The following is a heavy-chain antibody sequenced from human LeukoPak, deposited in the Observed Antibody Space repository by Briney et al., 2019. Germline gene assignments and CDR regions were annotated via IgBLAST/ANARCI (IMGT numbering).Heavy chain of an antibody. CDR1: GGSFSGYY. Sequence: SETLSLTCAVYGGSFSGYYWSWIRQPPGKGLEWIGEINHSGNTNYNPSLKSRVTISVDTSKNQFSLKLSSVTAADTAVYYCARGTDFWSGYYGYWGQGTLVTVSS. CDR2: INHSGNT. J-gene: IGHJ4*02. CDR3: ARGTDFWSGYYGY. V-gene: IGHV4-34*01. D-gene: IGHD3-3*01.